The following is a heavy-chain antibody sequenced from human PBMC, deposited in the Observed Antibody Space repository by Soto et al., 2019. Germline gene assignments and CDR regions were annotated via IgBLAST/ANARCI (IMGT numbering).Heavy chain of an antibody. V-gene: IGHV2-5*02. J-gene: IGHJ6*02. Sequence: ITLKESGPTLVKPTQTLTLTCTFSGFSLHTGGVGVGWVRPPRGKALEWLALIYWDDDERYRPSLRSRLNITKDTINNQVVLTMTNMDPDDTATYYGVRNWRYYGGDYYYGMDAWGQGTTVTVSS. CDR3: VRNWRYYGGDYYYGMDA. CDR2: IYWDDDE. D-gene: IGHD3-10*01. CDR1: GFSLHTGGVG.